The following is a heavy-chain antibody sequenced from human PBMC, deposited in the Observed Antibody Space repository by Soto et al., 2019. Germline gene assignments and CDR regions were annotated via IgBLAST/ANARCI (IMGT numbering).Heavy chain of an antibody. CDR1: GFTFSSYA. V-gene: IGHV3-23*01. J-gene: IGHJ4*02. D-gene: IGHD3-10*01. CDR3: AKRNYGSEFDY. Sequence: GGSLRLSCAASGFTFSSYAMNWVRQAPGKGLEWVSVISGSGGSTYYADSVKGRFTISRDNSKNTLYLQMNSLRAEDTAVYYCAKRNYGSEFDYWGQGTLVSVSS. CDR2: ISGSGGST.